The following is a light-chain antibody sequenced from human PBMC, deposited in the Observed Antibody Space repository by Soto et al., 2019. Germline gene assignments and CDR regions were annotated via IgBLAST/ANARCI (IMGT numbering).Light chain of an antibody. Sequence: QAVVTQEPSFSVSPGGTVTLTCGFNSGLVSASSYPSWYQQTPGQTPRTLIYSTNNRSSGVPDRFSGSILGNKAALTITGAQADDESHYYCALYMGSGIYVFGTGTKLTVL. CDR2: STN. J-gene: IGLJ1*01. CDR1: SGLVSASSY. V-gene: IGLV8-61*01. CDR3: ALYMGSGIYV.